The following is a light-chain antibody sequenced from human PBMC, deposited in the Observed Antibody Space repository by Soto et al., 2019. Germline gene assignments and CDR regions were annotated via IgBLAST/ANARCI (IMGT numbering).Light chain of an antibody. Sequence: DIHMTQSPSSLSASVGDTVTITCRASQNIDMYLNWYQQKPGKAPRVLISGASNLQSGVPSRFSGSGSGTDFTLTISSLQSEDFASYCCQQSYSSWATFGGGTKVEIQ. CDR3: QQSYSSWAT. J-gene: IGKJ4*01. V-gene: IGKV1-39*01. CDR2: GAS. CDR1: QNIDMY.